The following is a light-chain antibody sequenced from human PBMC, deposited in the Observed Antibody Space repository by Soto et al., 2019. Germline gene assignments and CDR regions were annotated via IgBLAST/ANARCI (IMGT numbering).Light chain of an antibody. Sequence: QLVLTQSPSASASLGASVKLICTLSSGHSSYVVAWHQQQPDKGPRYLMKVNSDGSHSKGDGIPDRFSGSSSGAERYLTISSLQSEDEADYYCQTWGTGIQVFGGGTKLTVL. CDR2: VNSDGSH. V-gene: IGLV4-69*01. CDR3: QTWGTGIQV. J-gene: IGLJ2*01. CDR1: SGHSSYV.